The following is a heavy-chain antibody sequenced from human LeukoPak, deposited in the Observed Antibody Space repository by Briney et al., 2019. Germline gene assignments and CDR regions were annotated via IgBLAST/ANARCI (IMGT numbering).Heavy chain of an antibody. CDR1: GFTFSSYA. V-gene: IGHV3-30-3*01. CDR2: ISYDGSNK. CDR3: ARETSVIAAAYMDV. Sequence: GRSLRLSCAASGFTFSSYAMHWVRQAPGKGLEWVAVISYDGSNKYYADSVKGRFTISRDNSKNTLYLQMNSLRAVDTAVYYCARETSVIAAAYMDVWGKGTTVTVSS. D-gene: IGHD6-13*01. J-gene: IGHJ6*03.